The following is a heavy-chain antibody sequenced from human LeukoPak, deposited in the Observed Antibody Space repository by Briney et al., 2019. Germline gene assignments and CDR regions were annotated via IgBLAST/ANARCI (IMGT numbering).Heavy chain of an antibody. CDR2: ISAYNGNT. CDR3: ARGVLGDILTGYYLYYYGMDV. J-gene: IGHJ6*02. D-gene: IGHD3-9*01. CDR1: GYTFTSYG. Sequence: ASVKVSCKASGYTFTSYGISWVRQAPGQGLEWMGWISAYNGNTNYAQKLQGRVTMTTDTSTSTAYMDLRSLRSDDTAVYYCARGVLGDILTGYYLYYYGMDVWGQGTTVTVSS. V-gene: IGHV1-18*01.